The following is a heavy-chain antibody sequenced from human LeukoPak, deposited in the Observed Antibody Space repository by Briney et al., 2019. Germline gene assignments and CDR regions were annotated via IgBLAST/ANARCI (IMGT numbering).Heavy chain of an antibody. D-gene: IGHD4-17*01. CDR2: VSYSGST. Sequence: PSETLSLTCTVSGGSMSSYYWTWIRQSPAKGLEWKGLEWIGYVSYSGSTNYNPSLKSRVTISIDTSKNRFSLKLISVTDADTAIYYCAREGINTGKFDPWGQGTLVTVSS. J-gene: IGHJ5*02. CDR3: AREGINTGKFDP. V-gene: IGHV4-59*01. CDR1: GGSMSSYY.